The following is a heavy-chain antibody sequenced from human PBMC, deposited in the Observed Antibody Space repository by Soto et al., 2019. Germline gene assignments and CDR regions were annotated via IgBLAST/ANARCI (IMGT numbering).Heavy chain of an antibody. V-gene: IGHV4-31*03. CDR3: ARVLQSYYYDSSGYMT. J-gene: IGHJ5*02. Sequence: SETLSLTCTVSGGSISSGGYYWSWIRQHPGKGLEWIGYIYYSGSTHYNPSLKSRVTISVDTSKNQFSLKLSSVTAADTAVYYCARVLQSYYYDSSGYMTWGQGTLVTVSS. CDR2: IYYSGST. CDR1: GGSISSGGYY. D-gene: IGHD3-22*01.